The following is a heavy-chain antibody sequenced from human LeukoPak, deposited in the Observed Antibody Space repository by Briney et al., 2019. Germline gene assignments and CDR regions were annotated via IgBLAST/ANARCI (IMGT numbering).Heavy chain of an antibody. D-gene: IGHD6-19*01. CDR3: ASSQWLGHDAFDI. Sequence: ASVKVSCKASGYTFTGYYMHWVRQAPGQGLEWMGWINPNSGGTNYAQKFQGRVTMTRDTSISTAYMELSSLRSEDTAVYYCASSQWLGHDAFDIWGQGTMVTVSS. CDR1: GYTFTGYY. V-gene: IGHV1-2*02. CDR2: INPNSGGT. J-gene: IGHJ3*02.